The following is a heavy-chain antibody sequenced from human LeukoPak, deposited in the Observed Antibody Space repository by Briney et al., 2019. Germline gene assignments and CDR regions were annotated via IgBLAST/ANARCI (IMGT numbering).Heavy chain of an antibody. Sequence: PGRSLRLSCAASGFTLDDYAMHGVLQAPGKSLNWVSDSRLYSCSIGHAGSVKGRFIISRDNGKNSLYLQMNSMRGEDTALYYCEKAVYSHGYVEEYYYGMDVWGAGNTVTVSS. D-gene: IGHD5-18*01. CDR1: GFTLDDYA. CDR2: SRLYSCSI. J-gene: IGHJ6*04. V-gene: IGHV3-9*01. CDR3: EKAVYSHGYVEEYYYGMDV.